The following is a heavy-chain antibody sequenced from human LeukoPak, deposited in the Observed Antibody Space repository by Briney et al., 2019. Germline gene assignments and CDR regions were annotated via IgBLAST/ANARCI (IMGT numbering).Heavy chain of an antibody. CDR1: GYTFASYW. V-gene: IGHV5-51*01. CDR3: ARPTTAISDAFDV. D-gene: IGHD1-1*01. Sequence: GESLKISCEGLGYTFASYWIGGVRQMPGKGLEWMGIIYPGDADTRYSPSFRGRVTISADRTTSSAHLHWRSLNASDTAMYYCARPTTAISDAFDVWGHGTMVIVSS. J-gene: IGHJ3*01. CDR2: IYPGDADT.